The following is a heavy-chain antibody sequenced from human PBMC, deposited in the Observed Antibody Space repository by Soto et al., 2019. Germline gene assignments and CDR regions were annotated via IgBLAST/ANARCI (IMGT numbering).Heavy chain of an antibody. J-gene: IGHJ6*02. CDR2: IYPGDSDT. Sequence: LKISSKVSAYSFTNYWIGWVRQMPGKGLEWMRIIYPGDSDTSYSPSFQGQVTIPAAKSSSNAYLQWRSLKHSDTAMYYCARRSGSYYRYFYYYGMDVWGQGTTVPVYS. D-gene: IGHD1-26*01. V-gene: IGHV5-51*01. CDR3: ARRSGSYYRYFYYYGMDV. CDR1: AYSFTNYW.